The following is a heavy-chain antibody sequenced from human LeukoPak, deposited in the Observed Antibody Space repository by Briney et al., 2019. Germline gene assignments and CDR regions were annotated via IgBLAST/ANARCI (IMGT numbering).Heavy chain of an antibody. CDR3: AELGITMIGGV. V-gene: IGHV3-21*01. D-gene: IGHD3-10*02. Sequence: PGGSLRLSCAASGFIFSTYSMNWVRQAPGKGLEWVSSISSSTSYIYYADSVKGRFTISRDNAKNSLYLQMNSLRAEDTAVYYCAELGITMIGGVWGKGTTVTISS. CDR1: GFIFSTYS. CDR2: ISSSTSYI. J-gene: IGHJ6*04.